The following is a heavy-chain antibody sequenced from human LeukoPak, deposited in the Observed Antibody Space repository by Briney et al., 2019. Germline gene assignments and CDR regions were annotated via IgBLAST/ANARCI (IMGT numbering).Heavy chain of an antibody. V-gene: IGHV1-2*02. CDR3: ARGVVVIAIFNYYYYYMDV. Sequence: AASVQVSCQASGYTFTGYYMHWVRQAPGQGREWMGWINPNSGGTNYAQKFQGRVTMTRDTSISTAYMELSRLRSDDTAVYYCARGVVVIAIFNYYYYYMDVWGKGTTVTVSS. CDR2: INPNSGGT. CDR1: GYTFTGYY. D-gene: IGHD2-21*01. J-gene: IGHJ6*03.